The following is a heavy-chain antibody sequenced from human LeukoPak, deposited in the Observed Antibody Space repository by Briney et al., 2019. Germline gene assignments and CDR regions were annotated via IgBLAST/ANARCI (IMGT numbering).Heavy chain of an antibody. Sequence: PGGSLKLSCAASGFTFDDYAMHWVRQAPGKGLQGVSGISWNSGSIGYADSVKGRFTISRDNAKNSLYLQMNSLRAEDMALYYCAKGGQYSSGWDYYFDYWGQGTLVTVSS. J-gene: IGHJ4*02. CDR2: ISWNSGSI. D-gene: IGHD6-19*01. CDR1: GFTFDDYA. V-gene: IGHV3-9*03. CDR3: AKGGQYSSGWDYYFDY.